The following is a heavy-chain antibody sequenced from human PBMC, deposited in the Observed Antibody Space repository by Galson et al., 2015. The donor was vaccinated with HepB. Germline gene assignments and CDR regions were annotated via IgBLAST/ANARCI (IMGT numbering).Heavy chain of an antibody. V-gene: IGHV3-33*05. CDR1: GFTFSTYG. D-gene: IGHD2-21*01. J-gene: IGHJ4*02. CDR3: TRDVCGRPSCFDY. Sequence: SLRLSCAASGFTFSTYGMHWVRQAPGKGLEWVAAIQNDGSIHYYADSVKGRFTISRDDPKKTLYLQMNSLRADDTAVYYCTRDVCGRPSCFDYWGQGTLVTVSS. CDR2: IQNDGSIH.